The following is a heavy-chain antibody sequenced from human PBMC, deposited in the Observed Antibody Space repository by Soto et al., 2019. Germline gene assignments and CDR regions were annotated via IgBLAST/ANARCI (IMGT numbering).Heavy chain of an antibody. J-gene: IGHJ5*02. CDR1: GFAFRHNY. D-gene: IGHD1-26*01. V-gene: IGHV3-11*01. CDR2: ISTSGSPA. CDR3: ATGGIYYEA. Sequence: QVHLVESGGGLVKPGGSLRLSCTVSGFAFRHNYLTWLRQAPGKGLEWLSYISTSGSPAYYADSVKGRFTISTDNAKKSLYLQMDRLRAEDTGLYYCATGGIYYEAWGQGTLVTVSS.